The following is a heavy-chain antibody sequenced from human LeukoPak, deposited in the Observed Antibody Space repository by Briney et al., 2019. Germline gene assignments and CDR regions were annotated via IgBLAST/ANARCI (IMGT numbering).Heavy chain of an antibody. Sequence: PGGSLRLSCAAPGLPFSAYAMNWVRQAPGTGLEWVSSISGMGGKTYYADSVKGRFTISRDNSNNTLFLQMDALRVEDTARYFCVKDRRNYFDTSGAFDSWARGTLVIVSS. D-gene: IGHD3-22*01. CDR2: ISGMGGKT. V-gene: IGHV3-23*01. CDR3: VKDRRNYFDTSGAFDS. J-gene: IGHJ5*01. CDR1: GLPFSAYA.